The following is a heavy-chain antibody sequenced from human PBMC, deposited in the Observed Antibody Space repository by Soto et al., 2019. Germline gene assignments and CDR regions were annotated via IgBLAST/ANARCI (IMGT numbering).Heavy chain of an antibody. CDR1: GGSISSITYY. CDR3: ARHGCSGGTCYSGHYYYYMDV. CDR2: IYYSGSI. J-gene: IGHJ6*03. V-gene: IGHV4-39*01. Sequence: SETLSLTCTVSGGSISSITYYWGWIRQPPGKGLEWIGSIYYSGSIYYNPSLKSRVTIFVDTSKNQFSLKLSSVTAADTAVYYCARHGCSGGTCYSGHYYYYMDVWGKGTTVTVSS. D-gene: IGHD2-15*01.